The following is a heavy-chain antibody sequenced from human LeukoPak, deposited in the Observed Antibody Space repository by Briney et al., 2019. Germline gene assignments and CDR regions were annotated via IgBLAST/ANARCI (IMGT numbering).Heavy chain of an antibody. J-gene: IGHJ5*01. Sequence: SQTLSLTCAISGDSVSTNSATWTWLRQSPSRGLEWLGRTYYRSKWSNDYAVSMKSRITINPDTSRNQFSLQLNSVTPEDTAVYYCARLVGASWFDSWGQGTLVTVSS. CDR2: TYYRSKWSN. V-gene: IGHV6-1*01. D-gene: IGHD1-26*01. CDR1: GDSVSTNSAT. CDR3: ARLVGASWFDS.